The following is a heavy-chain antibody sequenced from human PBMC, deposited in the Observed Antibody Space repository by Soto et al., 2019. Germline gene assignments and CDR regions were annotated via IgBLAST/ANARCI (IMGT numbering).Heavy chain of an antibody. D-gene: IGHD6-13*01. CDR2: IHSNGRST. J-gene: IGHJ4*02. Sequence: EVQLVESGGGLVQPGGSLRLSCAASGFTFSNYWMHWVRQAPGKGLMWVSRIHSNGRSTTYADSVKGRFTISRDNAKNTLYLQINSLRAEDTAVYYCAVMAAAGPDHWGQGTLVTVSS. V-gene: IGHV3-74*01. CDR3: AVMAAAGPDH. CDR1: GFTFSNYW.